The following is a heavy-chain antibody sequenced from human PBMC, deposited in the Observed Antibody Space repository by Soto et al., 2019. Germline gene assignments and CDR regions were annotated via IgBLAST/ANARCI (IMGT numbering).Heavy chain of an antibody. V-gene: IGHV3-33*01. CDR2: IWYDGSNK. D-gene: IGHD2-15*01. Sequence: PGGSLRLSCAASGFTFSSYGMHWVRQAPGKGLEWVAVIWYDGSNKYYADSVKGRFTISRDNSKNTPYLQMNSLRAEDTAVYYCARDRVVWAAGPYYYYYYMDVWGKGTTVTVSS. CDR3: ARDRVVWAAGPYYYYYYMDV. CDR1: GFTFSSYG. J-gene: IGHJ6*03.